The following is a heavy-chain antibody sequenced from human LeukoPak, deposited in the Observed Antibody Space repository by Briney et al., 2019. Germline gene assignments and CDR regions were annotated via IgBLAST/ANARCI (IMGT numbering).Heavy chain of an antibody. CDR2: ISYDGSDK. V-gene: IGHV3-30*03. CDR1: GFTFSSYG. J-gene: IGHJ6*02. Sequence: SGGSLRLSCAASGFTFSSYGMPWVRQAPGKGLEWVAVISYDGSDKYYADSVKGRFTISRDNSKNTLYLQMNSLRAEDTAVYYCASDMVRGVIITGYYGMDVWGQGTTVTVSS. D-gene: IGHD3-10*01. CDR3: ASDMVRGVIITGYYGMDV.